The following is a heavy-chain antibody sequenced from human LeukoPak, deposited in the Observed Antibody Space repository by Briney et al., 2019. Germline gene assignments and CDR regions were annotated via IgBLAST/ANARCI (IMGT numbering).Heavy chain of an antibody. J-gene: IGHJ4*02. V-gene: IGHV3-23*01. CDR2: ISESGETT. D-gene: IGHD2-15*01. CDR3: AKQFLVGN. Sequence: PGGSLRLSCAASVHSYGNHAMHCAPQAPGKGLEWVSSISESGETTDYADDVKGRFTISRDNSKNTLYLQMNSLRADDTAVYYWAKQFLVGNWGQGTLVTVSS. CDR1: VHSYGNHA.